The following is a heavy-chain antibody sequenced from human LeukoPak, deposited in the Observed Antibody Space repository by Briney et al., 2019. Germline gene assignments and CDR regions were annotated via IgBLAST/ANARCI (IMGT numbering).Heavy chain of an antibody. CDR1: GGTFSSYA. J-gene: IGHJ3*02. Sequence: ASVKVSCKASGGTFSSYAISWVRQAPGQGLEWMGIINPSGGSTSYAQKFQGRVTMTRDMSTSTVYMELSSLRSEDTAVYYCAILPGDYSGYDYGLIDAFDIWGQGTMVTVSS. CDR3: AILPGDYSGYDYGLIDAFDI. CDR2: INPSGGST. V-gene: IGHV1-46*01. D-gene: IGHD5-12*01.